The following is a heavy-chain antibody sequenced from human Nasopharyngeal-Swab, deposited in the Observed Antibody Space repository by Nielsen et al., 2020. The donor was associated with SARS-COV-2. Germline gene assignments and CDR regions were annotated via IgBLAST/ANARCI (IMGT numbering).Heavy chain of an antibody. D-gene: IGHD5-12*01. CDR1: GFTFSSYA. Sequence: GGSLRLSCAASGFTFSSYAISWVRQAPGKGLEWVSAISGSGGSTYYADSVKGRFTISRDNSKNTVNLQMNSLRVEDTAIYYCAKDRDSGDDSDDYYHYYGMDVWGQGTTVTVFS. J-gene: IGHJ6*02. CDR3: AKDRDSGDDSDDYYHYYGMDV. CDR2: ISGSGGST. V-gene: IGHV3-23*01.